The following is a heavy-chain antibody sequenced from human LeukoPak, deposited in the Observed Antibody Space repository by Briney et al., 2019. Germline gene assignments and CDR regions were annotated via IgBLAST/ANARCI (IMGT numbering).Heavy chain of an antibody. D-gene: IGHD6-13*01. Sequence: ASVKVSCKASGYTLTGYYMHWVRQAPGQGLEWMGWINPNSGGTNYAQKFQGRVTMTRDTSISTAYMELSRLRSNDTAVYYCARDRRSSSLFDYWGQGTLVTVSS. V-gene: IGHV1-2*02. CDR3: ARDRRSSSLFDY. J-gene: IGHJ4*02. CDR2: INPNSGGT. CDR1: GYTLTGYY.